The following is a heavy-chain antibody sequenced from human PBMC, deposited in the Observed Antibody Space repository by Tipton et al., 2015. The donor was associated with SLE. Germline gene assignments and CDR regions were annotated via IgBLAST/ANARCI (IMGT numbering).Heavy chain of an antibody. D-gene: IGHD4-23*01. Sequence: QSGAEMKKPGASVKVSCKASGYSFTSYAMNWVRQAPGQGLEWMGWINTNTANPTYAQGFTGRFVFSLDTSVSTAYLQINSLKAEDTAVYYCARGGDYGGNGDSFDIWGQGTMVTVSS. CDR2: INTNTANP. V-gene: IGHV7-4-1*02. CDR1: GYSFTSYA. CDR3: ARGGDYGGNGDSFDI. J-gene: IGHJ3*02.